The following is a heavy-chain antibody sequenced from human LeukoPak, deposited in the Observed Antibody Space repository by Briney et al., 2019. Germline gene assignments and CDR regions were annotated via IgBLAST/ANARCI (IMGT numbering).Heavy chain of an antibody. D-gene: IGHD4-17*01. CDR3: VRHVGWTTATTSRFLD. V-gene: IGHV4-59*08. Sequence: XXXVXGGSIXXHFWXXIRQPPGKGLEWIGYIHFSGSANYNPSLTSRVTISIDTSKNQFSLKLNSVTATDTAVYYCVRHVGWTTATTSRFLDWGQGTLVIVSS. CDR1: GGSIXXHF. J-gene: IGHJ4*02. CDR2: IHFSGSA.